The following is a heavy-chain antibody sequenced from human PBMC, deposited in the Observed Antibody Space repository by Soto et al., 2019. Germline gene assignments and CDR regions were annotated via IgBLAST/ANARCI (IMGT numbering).Heavy chain of an antibody. Sequence: SETLSLTCTVSGDSMGSGDYYWTWIRQPPGKGLEWIGYIYYIGATFYNPSLESRVNISIDTSKNQFSLRLTSVTAADTAVYYCARGSTYYGFLTWGQGTLVTVSS. D-gene: IGHD3-10*01. CDR3: ARGSTYYGFLT. CDR1: GDSMGSGDYY. CDR2: IYYIGAT. V-gene: IGHV4-30-4*01. J-gene: IGHJ5*02.